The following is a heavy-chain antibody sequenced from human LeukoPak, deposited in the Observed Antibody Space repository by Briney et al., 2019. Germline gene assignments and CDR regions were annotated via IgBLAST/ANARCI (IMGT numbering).Heavy chain of an antibody. D-gene: IGHD3-22*01. V-gene: IGHV6-1*01. Sequence: SQTLSLTCAISGDSVSSNSAAWDWIRQSPSRGLEWLGRTYYRSKWYNDYAVSVKSRITTNPDTSKNEFSLQLNFVTPEDTAVYYCARRGGYPHYGMDVWGQGTTVTVSS. J-gene: IGHJ6*02. CDR3: ARRGGYPHYGMDV. CDR2: TYYRSKWYN. CDR1: GDSVSSNSAA.